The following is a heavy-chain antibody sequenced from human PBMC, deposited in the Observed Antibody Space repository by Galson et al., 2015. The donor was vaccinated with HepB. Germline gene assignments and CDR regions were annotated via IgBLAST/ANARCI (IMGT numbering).Heavy chain of an antibody. CDR3: ARLAAADPPTKKTIDY. V-gene: IGHV1-2*02. D-gene: IGHD6-13*01. CDR2: INPNSGGT. Sequence: SVKVSCKASGYTFTGYYMHWVRQAPGQGLEWMGWINPNSGGTNYAQKFQGRVTMTRDTSISTAYMELSRLRSDDTAVYYCARLAAADPPTKKTIDYWGQGTLVTVSS. CDR1: GYTFTGYY. J-gene: IGHJ4*02.